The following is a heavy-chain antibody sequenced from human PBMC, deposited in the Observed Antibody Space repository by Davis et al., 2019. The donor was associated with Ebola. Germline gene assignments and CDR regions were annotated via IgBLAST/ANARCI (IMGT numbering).Heavy chain of an antibody. V-gene: IGHV1-18*04. CDR1: GYTFPTFG. CDR3: ARDAEVGKNAFDI. CDR2: ISPYNGNT. D-gene: IGHD1-26*01. Sequence: ASVKVSCKASGYTFPTFGLSWMRQAPAQGLEWMGWISPYNGNTNYAQKLQGRVTMTTDTSTSTAYMELRSLRSDDTAVYYCARDAEVGKNAFDIWGQGTMVTVSS. J-gene: IGHJ3*02.